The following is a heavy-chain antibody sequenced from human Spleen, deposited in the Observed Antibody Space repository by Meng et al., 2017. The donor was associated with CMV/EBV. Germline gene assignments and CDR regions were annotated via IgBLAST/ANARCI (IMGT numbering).Heavy chain of an antibody. J-gene: IGHJ5*02. V-gene: IGHV1-18*01. Sequence: FTSYGISWVRQAPGQGLEWMGWISAYNGNTNYAQKLQGRVTMTTDTSTSTAYMELRSLRSDDTAVYYCARAEVLRFLEWLRVDNWFDPWGQGTLVTVSS. CDR2: ISAYNGNT. CDR1: FTSYG. D-gene: IGHD3-3*01. CDR3: ARAEVLRFLEWLRVDNWFDP.